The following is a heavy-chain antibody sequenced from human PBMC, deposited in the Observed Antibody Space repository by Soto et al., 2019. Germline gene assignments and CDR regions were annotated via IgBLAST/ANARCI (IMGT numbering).Heavy chain of an antibody. Sequence: QVQLVQSGAEVKKPGSSVKVSCKASGGTFSSYAISWVRQAPGQGLEWMGGIIPIFGTANYAQKFQGRVTITADESTSTAYMELSSLRSEDTAVYYCAKPGPTGTTGRTHPWFDSWGQGTLVTVSS. CDR3: AKPGPTGTTGRTHPWFDS. J-gene: IGHJ5*01. V-gene: IGHV1-69*01. CDR2: IIPIFGTA. CDR1: GGTFSSYA. D-gene: IGHD1-7*01.